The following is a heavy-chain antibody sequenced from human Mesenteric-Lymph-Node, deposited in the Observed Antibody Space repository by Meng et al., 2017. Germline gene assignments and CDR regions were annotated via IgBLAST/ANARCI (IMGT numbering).Heavy chain of an antibody. J-gene: IGHJ3*01. V-gene: IGHV3-74*01. CDR2: LNSDGSST. D-gene: IGHD7-27*01. CDR1: GFTFSRYW. CDR3: TRLWGRGDVFDV. Sequence: GGSLRLSCEASGFTFSRYWIHWVRQAPGKGLVWVSGLNSDGSSTTYADSVKGRFTISRDNVRNTVYLQMNSLRADDTALYYCTRLWGRGDVFDVWGQGSLVTVSS.